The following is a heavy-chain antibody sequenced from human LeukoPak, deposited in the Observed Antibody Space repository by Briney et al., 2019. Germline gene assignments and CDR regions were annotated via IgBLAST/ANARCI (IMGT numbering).Heavy chain of an antibody. CDR2: VTSSGGHM. V-gene: IGHV3-11*04. D-gene: IGHD1-26*01. CDR3: AKDPRGGIVGATYSDY. CDR1: GFIFSDYY. J-gene: IGHJ4*02. Sequence: PGGSLRLSCAASGFIFSDYYMTWIRQAPGKGLEWVSYVTSSGGHMYYADSAKGRFTISRDNAKNSLDLQMNSLRAEDTAVYYCAKDPRGGIVGATYSDYWGQGTLVTVSS.